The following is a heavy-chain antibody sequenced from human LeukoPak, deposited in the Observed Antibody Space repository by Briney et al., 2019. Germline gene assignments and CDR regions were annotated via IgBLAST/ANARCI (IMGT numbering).Heavy chain of an antibody. CDR1: GFTFDDYA. Sequence: SLRLSCAASGFTFDDYAMHWVRQTPGKGLEWVSGISWKSGSIGYADSVKGRFTISRDNAKNSLYLQMNSLRAEDTALYYCARGVTIFGVVEYYFDYWGQGTLVTVSS. D-gene: IGHD3-3*01. CDR2: ISWKSGSI. CDR3: ARGVTIFGVVEYYFDY. V-gene: IGHV3-9*01. J-gene: IGHJ4*02.